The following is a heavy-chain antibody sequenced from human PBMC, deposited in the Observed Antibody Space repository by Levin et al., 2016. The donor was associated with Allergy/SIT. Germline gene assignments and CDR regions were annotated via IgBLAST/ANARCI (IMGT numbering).Heavy chain of an antibody. CDR2: ISSSSSYI. D-gene: IGHD3-3*01. J-gene: IGHJ5*02. Sequence: VRQMPGKGLEWVSSISSSSSYIYYADSVKGRFTISRDNAKNSLYLQMNSLRAEDTAVYHCARGLEWREPWFDPWGQGTLVTVSS. CDR3: ARGLEWREPWFDP. V-gene: IGHV3-21*01.